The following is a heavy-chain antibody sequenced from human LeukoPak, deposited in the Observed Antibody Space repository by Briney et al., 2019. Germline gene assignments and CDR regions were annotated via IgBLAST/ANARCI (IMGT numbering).Heavy chain of an antibody. Sequence: PGGSLRLSCAASGFTFSDYYMSWIRQPPGKGLEWIGYIYYTGTTDSNPSLKSRVTISLDTSKNQFSLNLSSVTAADTAVYYCARRWVYDKRAFDAWGQGTMVTVSS. CDR3: ARRWVYDKRAFDA. CDR1: GFTFSDYY. V-gene: IGHV4-59*08. J-gene: IGHJ3*01. D-gene: IGHD3-16*01. CDR2: IYYTGTT.